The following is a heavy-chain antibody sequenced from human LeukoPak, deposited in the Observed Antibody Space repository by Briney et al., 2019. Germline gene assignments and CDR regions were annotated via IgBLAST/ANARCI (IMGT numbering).Heavy chain of an antibody. CDR3: AKDLSWLSRGIAVAGTSFDY. V-gene: IGHV3-30*02. CDR1: GFTFSSYG. J-gene: IGHJ4*02. Sequence: GGSLRLSCAASGFTFSSYGMHWVRQAPGKGLEWVAFIRYDGSNKYYADSVKGRFTISRDNSKNTVYLQMNSLRAEDTAVYYCAKDLSWLSRGIAVAGTSFDYWGQGTLVTVSS. CDR2: IRYDGSNK. D-gene: IGHD6-19*01.